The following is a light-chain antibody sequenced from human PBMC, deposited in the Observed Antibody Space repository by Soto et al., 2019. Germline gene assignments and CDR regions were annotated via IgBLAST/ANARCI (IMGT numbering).Light chain of an antibody. J-gene: IGLJ1*01. V-gene: IGLV2-14*03. CDR1: SSDVGAYHF. CDR2: DVS. Sequence: QSSLTQPASVSGSPGQSIAISCTGTSSDVGAYHFVSWYQHPPGKAPKLLLYDVSHRPSWVSYRFSGSRSGNTASLTISALQADDEAYYYCCSYAGSNIHYVFGTGTKLTVL. CDR3: CSYAGSNIHYV.